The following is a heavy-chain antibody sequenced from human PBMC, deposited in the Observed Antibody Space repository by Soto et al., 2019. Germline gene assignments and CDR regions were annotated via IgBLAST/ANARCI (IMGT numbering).Heavy chain of an antibody. V-gene: IGHV4-31*03. J-gene: IGHJ3*02. CDR1: GGSISSGGYY. CDR2: IYYSGST. D-gene: IGHD3-10*01. CDR3: ARDRITMVRGATPYAFDI. Sequence: QVQLQESGPGLVKPSQTLSLTCTVSGGSISSGGYYWSWIRQHPGKGLEWIGYIYYSGSTYYNPSLKTRITISVNTSKNPFALKLSSVTAADTAVYYRARDRITMVRGATPYAFDIWGQGTMVTVSS.